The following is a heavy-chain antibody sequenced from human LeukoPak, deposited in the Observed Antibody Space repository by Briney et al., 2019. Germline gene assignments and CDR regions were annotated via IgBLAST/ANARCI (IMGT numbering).Heavy chain of an antibody. CDR2: IYHSGST. Sequence: NPSETLSLTCAVSGYSISSGYYWGWIRQPPGKGLEWIGSIYHSGSTYYNPSLKSRVTISVDTSKNQFSLKLSSVTAADTAVYYCARQYKVYVSWFDPWGQGTLVTVSS. CDR3: ARQYKVYVSWFDP. J-gene: IGHJ5*02. CDR1: GYSISSGYY. D-gene: IGHD2-8*01. V-gene: IGHV4-38-2*01.